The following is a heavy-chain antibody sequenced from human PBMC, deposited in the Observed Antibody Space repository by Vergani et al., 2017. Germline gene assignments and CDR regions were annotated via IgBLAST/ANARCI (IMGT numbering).Heavy chain of an antibody. V-gene: IGHV4-34*11. Sequence: QVQLQQWGAGLLKPSETLSLTCAVYGGSFSGYYWSWIRQPPGKGLEWIGYIYYSGSTNYNPSLKSRVTISVDTSKNQFSLKLSSVTAADTAVYYCARGRSPGYWGQGTLVTVSS. D-gene: IGHD1-26*01. CDR1: GGSFSGYY. CDR2: IYYSGST. CDR3: ARGRSPGY. J-gene: IGHJ4*02.